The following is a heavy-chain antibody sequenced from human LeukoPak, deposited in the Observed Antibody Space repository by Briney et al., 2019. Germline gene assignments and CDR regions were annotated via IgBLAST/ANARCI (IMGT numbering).Heavy chain of an antibody. Sequence: GGSLRLSCAASGFTFSSYAMSWVRQAPGKGLEWVSAISGSGGSTYYADSVKGRFTISRDNAKNSLYLQMNSLRVEDTTVYYCAREARFGELSLNYWGQGTLVTVSS. D-gene: IGHD3-10*01. V-gene: IGHV3-23*01. J-gene: IGHJ4*02. CDR3: AREARFGELSLNY. CDR1: GFTFSSYA. CDR2: ISGSGGST.